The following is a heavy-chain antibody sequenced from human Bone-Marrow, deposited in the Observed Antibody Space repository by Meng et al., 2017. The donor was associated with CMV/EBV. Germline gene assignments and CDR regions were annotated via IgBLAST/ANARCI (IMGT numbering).Heavy chain of an antibody. CDR2: ITASGGSS. CDR3: ARESTPNYCSSTSCYPPYYYYGMDV. Sequence: GGSLRLSCAASGFTFSNSAMSWVRQAPGKGLEWVSAITASGGSSYHADSVKGRFTISRDNSKNTLYLQMNSLRAEDTAVYYCARESTPNYCSSTSCYPPYYYYGMDVWGQGTTVTVSS. V-gene: IGHV3-23*01. CDR1: GFTFSNSA. J-gene: IGHJ6*02. D-gene: IGHD2-2*01.